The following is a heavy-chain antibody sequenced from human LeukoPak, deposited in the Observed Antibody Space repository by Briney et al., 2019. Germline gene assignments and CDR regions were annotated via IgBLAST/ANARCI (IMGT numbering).Heavy chain of an antibody. CDR3: AKLESWYYFDY. CDR1: GFGFSVLT. J-gene: IGHJ4*02. Sequence: GGSLRLSCAASGFGFSVLTMNWVRQAPGKGLEWVSVISGSGGSTYYADSVKGRFTISRDNSKNTLYLQMNSLRAEDTAVYYCAKLESWYYFDYWGLGTLVTVSS. D-gene: IGHD2-15*01. CDR2: ISGSGGST. V-gene: IGHV3-23*01.